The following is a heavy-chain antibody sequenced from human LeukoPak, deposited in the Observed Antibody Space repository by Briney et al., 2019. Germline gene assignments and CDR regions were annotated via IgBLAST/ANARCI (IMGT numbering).Heavy chain of an antibody. CDR3: AKGSYYYDSSGNDY. V-gene: IGHV3-74*01. Sequence: GGSLRLSCAASGFTFSSYWMHWVRQAPGKGLVWVSRINTDGSSTSYADSAKGRFTISRDNSKNTLYLQMNSLRAEDTAVYYCAKGSYYYDSSGNDYWGQGTLVTVSS. J-gene: IGHJ4*02. D-gene: IGHD3-22*01. CDR1: GFTFSSYW. CDR2: INTDGSST.